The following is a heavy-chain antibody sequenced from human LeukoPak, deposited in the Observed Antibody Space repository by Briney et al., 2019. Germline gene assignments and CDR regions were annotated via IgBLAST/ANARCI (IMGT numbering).Heavy chain of an antibody. CDR3: ARGTAGYHSSYFDY. D-gene: IGHD3-16*02. Sequence: GGSLRLSCAASGFTFSNHDMSWVRQAPGKGLEWVAGISGGGGSTHNADSVKGRFTISRDNAENTLYLQMNSLRAEDTAVYYCARGTAGYHSSYFDYWGQGTLVTVSS. V-gene: IGHV3-23*01. CDR2: ISGGGGST. J-gene: IGHJ4*02. CDR1: GFTFSNHD.